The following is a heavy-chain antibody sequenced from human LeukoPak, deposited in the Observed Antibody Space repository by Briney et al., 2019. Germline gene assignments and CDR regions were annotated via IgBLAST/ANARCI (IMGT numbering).Heavy chain of an antibody. CDR1: GGSFSGYY. D-gene: IGHD4-23*01. CDR3: ARGGSAANRTPL. Sequence: SETLSLTCAVYGGSFSGYYWTYIRQPPGKGLEWIGEINHSGTTNYNLSLKSRVTISVDTSKNQFSLILNSVTAADTAVYYCARGGSAANRTPLWGQGTLVTVSS. J-gene: IGHJ4*02. V-gene: IGHV4-34*01. CDR2: INHSGTT.